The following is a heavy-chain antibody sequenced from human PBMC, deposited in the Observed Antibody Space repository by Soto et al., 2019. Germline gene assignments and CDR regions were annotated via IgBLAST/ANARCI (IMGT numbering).Heavy chain of an antibody. Sequence: EVQLVESGGGLVQPGRSLRLSCAASGFTFDDFTMHWVRQAAGKGLEWVSSISWDNDNIDYADSVKGRFTISRDNAKNSLFLQMYSLKTEDTAFDDCVKEVKGLYHFDCWGQGTLVTVSS. J-gene: IGHJ4*02. CDR3: VKEVKGLYHFDC. CDR2: ISWDNDNI. V-gene: IGHV3-9*01. D-gene: IGHD2-2*02. CDR1: GFTFDDFT.